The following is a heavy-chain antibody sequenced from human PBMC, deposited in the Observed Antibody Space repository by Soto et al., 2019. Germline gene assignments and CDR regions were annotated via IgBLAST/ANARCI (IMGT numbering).Heavy chain of an antibody. CDR2: ISGGST. CDR1: GFTFSSYA. Sequence: GGSLRLSCAASGFTFSSYAMSWVRQAPGKGLEWVSAISGGSTYYADSVKGRFTISRDNSKNTLYLQMNSLRAEDTAVYYCAKDGGYSYGSLDYWGQGTLVTVSS. CDR3: AKDGGYSYGSLDY. D-gene: IGHD5-18*01. J-gene: IGHJ4*02. V-gene: IGHV3-23*01.